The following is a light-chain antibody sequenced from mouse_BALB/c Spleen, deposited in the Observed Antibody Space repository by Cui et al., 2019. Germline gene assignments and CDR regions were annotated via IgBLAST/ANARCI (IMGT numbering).Light chain of an antibody. CDR2: YAS. J-gene: IGKJ5*01. Sequence: DILLTQSPAILSVSPGERVSFSCRASQSIGTSIHWYQQRTNGSPRLLIKYASESISGIPSRFSGSGSGTDFTLSINRVESEDIADYYCQQSNSWPTITFGAGTKLELK. V-gene: IGKV5-48*01. CDR1: QSIGTS. CDR3: QQSNSWPTIT.